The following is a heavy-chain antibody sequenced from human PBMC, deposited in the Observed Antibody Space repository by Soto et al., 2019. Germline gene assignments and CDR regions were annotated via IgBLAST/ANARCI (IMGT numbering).Heavy chain of an antibody. Sequence: PGESLKISCKGSGYSFAGYWITWVRQKPGKGLEWMGRIDPSDSQTYYSPSFRGHVTISATKSITTVFLQWSSLRASDTAFYFCARSPRSSPYFDYWGQGALVTLSS. CDR1: GYSFAGYW. V-gene: IGHV5-10-1*01. CDR3: ARSPRSSPYFDY. J-gene: IGHJ4*02. D-gene: IGHD6-13*01. CDR2: IDPSDSQT.